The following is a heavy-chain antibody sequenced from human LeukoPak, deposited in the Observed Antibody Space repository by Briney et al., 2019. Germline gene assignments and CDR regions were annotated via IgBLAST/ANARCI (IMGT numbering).Heavy chain of an antibody. CDR2: ISGSGGST. CDR1: GFTFSSYA. Sequence: GGSLRLSCAASGFTFSSYAMSWVRQAPGKGLEWVSAISGSGGSTYYADSVKGRFTISRDNSKSTLYLQMNSLRAEDTAVYYCAKDLDSSGYYSFDYWGQGTLVTVSS. V-gene: IGHV3-23*01. CDR3: AKDLDSSGYYSFDY. D-gene: IGHD3-22*01. J-gene: IGHJ4*02.